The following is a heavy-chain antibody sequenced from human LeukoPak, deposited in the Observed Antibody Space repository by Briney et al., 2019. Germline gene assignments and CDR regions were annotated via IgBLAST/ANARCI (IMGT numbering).Heavy chain of an antibody. V-gene: IGHV4-59*01. CDR3: ARAQFYYYGMEV. J-gene: IGHJ6*02. CDR2: IYYSGST. D-gene: IGHD5-24*01. Sequence: SETLSLTCTVSGGSISSYYWSWIRQPPGKGLEWIGYIYYSGSTNYNPSLKSRDTISVDTSKNQFSLKLSSVTAADTAVYYCARAQFYYYGMEVWGQGTTVTVSS. CDR1: GGSISSYY.